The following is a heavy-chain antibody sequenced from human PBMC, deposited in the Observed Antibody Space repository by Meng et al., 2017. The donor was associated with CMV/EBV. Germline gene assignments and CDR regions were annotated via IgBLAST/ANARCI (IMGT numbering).Heavy chain of an antibody. D-gene: IGHD1-1*01. J-gene: IGHJ6*02. CDR1: GFSLTTSGMS. V-gene: IGHV2-70*20. CDR2: IDWDDDK. CDR3: ARVRYNTISRYYSGVDV. Sequence: SGPTLVKPTQTLTLTCTFSGFSLTTSGMSVTWVRQPPGKALEWLTVIDWDDDKSYTTSLRTRLTISKDTSKNQVVLTMTNMEPVDTATYYCARVRYNTISRYYSGVDVWGQGTTVTVSS.